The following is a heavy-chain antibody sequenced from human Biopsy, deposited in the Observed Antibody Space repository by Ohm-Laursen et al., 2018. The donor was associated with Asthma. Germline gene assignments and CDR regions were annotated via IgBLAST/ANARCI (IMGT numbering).Heavy chain of an antibody. D-gene: IGHD6-19*01. CDR2: ISGSGGST. CDR1: GFTFSSYA. V-gene: IGHV3-23*01. J-gene: IGHJ4*02. Sequence: SLRLSCAASGFTFSSYAMSWVRQAPGKGLEWVSAISGSGGSTYYADSVKGRFTISRGNSKNTLYLQMNSLRAEDTAVYYCARESSVAGSSGFDYWGQGTLVTVSS. CDR3: ARESSVAGSSGFDY.